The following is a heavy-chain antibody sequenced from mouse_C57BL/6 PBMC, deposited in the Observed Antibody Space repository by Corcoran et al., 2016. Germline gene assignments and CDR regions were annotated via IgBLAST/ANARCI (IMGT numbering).Heavy chain of an antibody. V-gene: IGHV1-19*01. CDR2: INPYNGGT. Sequence: EVQLQQSGPVLVKPGASVKMSCKASGYKFTDYYMNWVKQSHGKSLEWIGVINPYNGGTSYNQKFKGKATLTVDKSSSTAYMELNSLTSEDSAVYYCARCVSMWYLDVWGTGTSATVS. J-gene: IGHJ1*03. CDR1: GYKFTDYY. CDR3: ARCVSMWYLDV. D-gene: IGHD2-10*02.